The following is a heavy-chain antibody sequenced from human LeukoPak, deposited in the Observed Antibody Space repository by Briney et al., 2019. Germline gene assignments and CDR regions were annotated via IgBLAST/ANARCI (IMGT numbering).Heavy chain of an antibody. J-gene: IGHJ4*02. D-gene: IGHD1-26*01. CDR3: ARENSGSYREFDY. CDR2: IYTSGST. Sequence: SETLSLTCPVSGGSISSYYWSWIRQPAGKGLEWIGRIYTSGSTNYNPSLKSRVTMSVDTCKNQFSLKLSSVTAADTAVFYCARENSGSYREFDYWGQGTLVTVSS. V-gene: IGHV4-4*07. CDR1: GGSISSYY.